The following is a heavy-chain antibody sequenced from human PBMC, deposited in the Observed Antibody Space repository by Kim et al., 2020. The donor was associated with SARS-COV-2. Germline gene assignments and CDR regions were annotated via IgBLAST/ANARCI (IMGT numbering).Heavy chain of an antibody. D-gene: IGHD6-13*01. J-gene: IGHJ4*02. CDR2: IYSGGST. CDR3: ARAHYSSWVFDY. V-gene: IGHV3-53*01. CDR1: GFTVSSNY. Sequence: GGSLRLSCAASGFTVSSNYMSWVRQAPGKGLEWVSVIYSGGSTYYADSVKGRFTISRDNSKNTLYLQMNSLRAEDTAVYYCARAHYSSWVFDYWGQGTLVTVSS.